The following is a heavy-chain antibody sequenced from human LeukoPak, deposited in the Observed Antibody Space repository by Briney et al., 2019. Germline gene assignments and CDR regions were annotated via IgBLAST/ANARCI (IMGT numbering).Heavy chain of an antibody. D-gene: IGHD4-17*01. CDR1: GFTFSSYW. Sequence: GGSLRLSCAASGFTFSSYWMSWVRQAPGKGLEWVANIKQDGSEKYYVDSVKGRFTISRDNAKNSLYLQMNSLRAEDTAVYYCARTVHDYGDYPSAFDIWGQGTMATVSS. J-gene: IGHJ3*02. V-gene: IGHV3-7*01. CDR3: ARTVHDYGDYPSAFDI. CDR2: IKQDGSEK.